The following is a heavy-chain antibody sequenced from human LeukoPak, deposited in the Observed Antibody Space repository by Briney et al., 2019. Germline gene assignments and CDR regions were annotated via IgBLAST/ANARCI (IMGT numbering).Heavy chain of an antibody. CDR2: ISYDGSNK. J-gene: IGHJ6*03. CDR1: GFTFSSYA. Sequence: SGGSLRLSCAASGFTFSSYAMHWVRQAPGKGLEWVAVISYDGSNKYYADSVKGRFTISRDNSKNTLYLQMNSLRPEDTAVYYCARDLAYYHGSGIQHYYMDVWGKGTTVTVSS. V-gene: IGHV3-30*04. CDR3: ARDLAYYHGSGIQHYYMDV. D-gene: IGHD3-10*01.